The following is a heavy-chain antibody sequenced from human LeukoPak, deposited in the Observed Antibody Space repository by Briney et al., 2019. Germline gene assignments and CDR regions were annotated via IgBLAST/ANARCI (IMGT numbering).Heavy chain of an antibody. CDR1: GGTFSSYA. Sequence: ASVKVSCKASGGTFSSYAISWVRQAPGQGLEWMGGIIPIFGTANYAQKFQGRVTITANESTSTAYMELSSLRSEDTAVYYCARGGDGYNPDYWGQGTLVTVSS. V-gene: IGHV1-69*13. CDR2: IIPIFGTA. CDR3: ARGGDGYNPDY. J-gene: IGHJ4*02. D-gene: IGHD5-24*01.